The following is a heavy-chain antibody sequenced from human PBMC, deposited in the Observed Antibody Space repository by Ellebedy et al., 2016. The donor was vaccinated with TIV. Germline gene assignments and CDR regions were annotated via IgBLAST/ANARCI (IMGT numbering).Heavy chain of an antibody. D-gene: IGHD3-10*01. CDR1: GYNFTNYW. V-gene: IGHV5-51*01. CDR2: IYPGDSDT. Sequence: PGGSLRLSCKGSGYNFTNYWIGWVRQMPGKGLEWMGIIYPGDSDTRYSPSFQCQVSISADKSISTAYLQWSSLKASDTAMYYCARQTFSLPHYASGSYYNIRYYYGMDVWGQGATVTVSS. J-gene: IGHJ6*02. CDR3: ARQTFSLPHYASGSYYNIRYYYGMDV.